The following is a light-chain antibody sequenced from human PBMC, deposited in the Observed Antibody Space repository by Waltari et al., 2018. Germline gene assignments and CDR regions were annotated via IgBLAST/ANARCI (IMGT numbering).Light chain of an antibody. CDR3: QAWESSTVV. J-gene: IGLJ2*01. Sequence: YELTQPPSVSVSPGQTASITCSGDHLGDKYACWYQQKPGQSPVLVIYQDSKRPSGIPERFSGSNSGNTATLPISGTQAMDEADYYCQAWESSTVVFGGGTKLTVL. V-gene: IGLV3-1*01. CDR1: HLGDKY. CDR2: QDS.